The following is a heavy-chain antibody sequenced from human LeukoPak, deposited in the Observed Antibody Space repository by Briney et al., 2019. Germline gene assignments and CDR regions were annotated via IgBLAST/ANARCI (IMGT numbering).Heavy chain of an antibody. D-gene: IGHD3-22*01. CDR3: AKRAVVIRVILVGFHKEAYYFDS. CDR1: GITLSNYG. V-gene: IGHV3-23*01. Sequence: GGSLRLSCAVSGITLSNYGMSWVRQAPGKGLEWVAGISDRGSRTNYADSVKGRFTISTDHPKNTLYLQMNSLRAEDTAVYFCAKRAVVIRVILVGFHKEAYYFDSWGQGALVTVSS. CDR2: ISDRGSRT. J-gene: IGHJ4*02.